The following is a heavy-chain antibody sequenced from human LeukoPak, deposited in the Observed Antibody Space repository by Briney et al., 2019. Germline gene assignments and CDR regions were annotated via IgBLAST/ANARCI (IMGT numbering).Heavy chain of an antibody. D-gene: IGHD3-22*01. CDR1: GCSISSYY. V-gene: IGHV4-59*03. J-gene: IGHJ4*02. CDR2: IYYSGST. Sequence: PSGTLSLTCTVSGCSISSYYLSWIRQPPGKGLESMGYIYYSGSTNYNPSLKSRVTISIHTSQNQFPLKLSSVTAADTAVCYCVTYYFDSSGPKKNYWGRGTLVSVPS. CDR3: VTYYFDSSGPKKNY.